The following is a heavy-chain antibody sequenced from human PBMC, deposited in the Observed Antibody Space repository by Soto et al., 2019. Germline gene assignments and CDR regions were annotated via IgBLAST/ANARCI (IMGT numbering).Heavy chain of an antibody. V-gene: IGHV4-31*03. Sequence: SETLSLTCTVSGGSISSGGYYWSWIRQHPGKGLEWIGDIYYRGRAYYNPTLKSRVTISVNTSKNHFSLKLSYVTTAATAVYYWARDHGDYVEYFDYWGQGTLVTVSS. CDR1: GGSISSGGYY. J-gene: IGHJ4*02. CDR3: ARDHGDYVEYFDY. CDR2: IYYRGRA. D-gene: IGHD4-17*01.